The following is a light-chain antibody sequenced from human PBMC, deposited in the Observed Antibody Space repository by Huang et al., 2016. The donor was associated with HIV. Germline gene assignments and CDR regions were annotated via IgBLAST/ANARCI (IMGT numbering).Light chain of an antibody. CDR1: QSVNTN. J-gene: IGKJ1*01. CDR3: HQYNDWPPWT. V-gene: IGKV3-15*01. CDR2: GAS. Sequence: EIVMTQSPATLSLSSGERAIVLCRTSQSVNTNLAWYQQKPGQAPRLLIFGASTRATGVPARFNGGGSETEFTLTIDSLQSEDFAVYYCHQYNDWPPWTFGQGTKVEI.